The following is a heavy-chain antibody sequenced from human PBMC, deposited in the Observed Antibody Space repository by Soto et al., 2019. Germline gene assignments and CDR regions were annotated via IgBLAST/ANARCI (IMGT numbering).Heavy chain of an antibody. CDR3: ARDRKIATTIFGVARPYGMDV. V-gene: IGHV4-61*01. Sequence: SETLSLTCTVSGGSVSSGSYYWSWIRQPPGKGLEWIGYIYYSGSTNYNPSLKSRVTISVDTSKNQFSLKLSSVTAADTAVYYCARDRKIATTIFGVARPYGMDVWGQGTTVTVSS. CDR2: IYYSGST. D-gene: IGHD3-3*01. J-gene: IGHJ6*02. CDR1: GGSVSSGSYY.